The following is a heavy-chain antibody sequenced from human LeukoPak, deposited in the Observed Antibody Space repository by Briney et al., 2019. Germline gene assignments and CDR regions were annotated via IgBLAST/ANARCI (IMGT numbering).Heavy chain of an antibody. CDR2: IYYSGST. D-gene: IGHD4-17*01. Sequence: PSQTLSLTCTVSGGSISSGGYYWSWIRQHPGTGLEWIGYIYYSGSTYYNPSLKSRVTISVDTSKNQFSLKLSSVTAADTAVYYCARVALNYGAPMDVWGQGTTVTVSS. CDR1: GGSISSGGYY. J-gene: IGHJ6*02. V-gene: IGHV4-31*03. CDR3: ARVALNYGAPMDV.